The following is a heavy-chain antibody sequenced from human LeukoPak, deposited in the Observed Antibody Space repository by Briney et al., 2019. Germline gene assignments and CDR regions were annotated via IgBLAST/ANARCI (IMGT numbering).Heavy chain of an antibody. CDR3: ARDRDTAMGL. V-gene: IGHV3-30-3*01. CDR1: GFTFSNYA. D-gene: IGHD5-18*01. J-gene: IGHJ4*02. Sequence: PGGSLRLSCAASGFTFSNYAMHWVRQAPGKGLEWVAIISYDGNDEYYTDSVKGRFTISRDKSKNTLYLQMNSLRAEDTAVYYCARDRDTAMGLWGQGTLVTVSS. CDR2: ISYDGNDE.